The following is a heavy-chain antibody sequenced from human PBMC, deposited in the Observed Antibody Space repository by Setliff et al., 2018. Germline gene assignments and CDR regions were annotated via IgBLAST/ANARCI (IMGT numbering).Heavy chain of an antibody. CDR3: ARVLGYNGYGNYYIYYFMDV. CDR2: TYSSGST. V-gene: IGHV4-4*08. J-gene: IGHJ6*03. Sequence: SETLSLTCSVSGGSISSYHWSWIRQPPGRGLEWIGSTYSSGSTNYNPSLKSRVTISLDTSKNLFSLNLSSVTAADTAVYYCARVLGYNGYGNYYIYYFMDVWGKGTTVTVSS. D-gene: IGHD5-12*01. CDR1: GGSISSYH.